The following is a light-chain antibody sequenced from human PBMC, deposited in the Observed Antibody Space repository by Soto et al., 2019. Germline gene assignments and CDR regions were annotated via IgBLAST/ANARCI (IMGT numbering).Light chain of an antibody. CDR3: HSRA. J-gene: IGKJ5*01. CDR1: QTISRW. Sequence: IHLTQSPSFLSASVEDEFTITCRASQTISRWLAWYQQKPGRAPKLLIYDASTLESGVPSRFSGSGSETEFTLTISRLQPDDFATYFCHSRAFGQGTRLEIK. V-gene: IGKV1-5*01. CDR2: DAS.